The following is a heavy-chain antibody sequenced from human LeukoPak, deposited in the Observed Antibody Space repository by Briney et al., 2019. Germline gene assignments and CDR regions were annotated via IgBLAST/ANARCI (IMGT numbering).Heavy chain of an antibody. CDR2: ISYDGSNK. Sequence: PGGSLRLSCAASGFTFSSYAMHWVRQAPGKGLEWVTVISYDGSNKDYADSVEGRFTISRDNSKNTLYLQMNSLRTDDTAVYYCARVWKRAYYFDCWGQGTLVTASS. CDR3: ARVWKRAYYFDC. V-gene: IGHV3-30-3*01. J-gene: IGHJ4*02. CDR1: GFTFSSYA. D-gene: IGHD1-1*01.